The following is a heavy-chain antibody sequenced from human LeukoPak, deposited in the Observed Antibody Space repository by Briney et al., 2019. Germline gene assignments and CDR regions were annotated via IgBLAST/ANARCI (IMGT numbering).Heavy chain of an antibody. V-gene: IGHV3-23*01. CDR2: IGIRSPTP. CDR3: AKDFRCDW. D-gene: IGHD2-21*01. J-gene: IGHJ4*02. CDR1: GFTFSNYA. Sequence: PGGSLRLSCAASGFTFSNYAMTWVRQAPGRGLEWVSAIGIRSPTPTYAQSVKGRFTISRDDSKNTLYLQMNSLRAEDTAIYYCAKDFRCDWWGQGTLVTVSS.